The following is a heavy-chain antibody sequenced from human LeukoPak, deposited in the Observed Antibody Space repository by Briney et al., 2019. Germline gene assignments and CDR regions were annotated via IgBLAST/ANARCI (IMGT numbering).Heavy chain of an antibody. Sequence: SATLSLTCTVSVGSISSYYWSWIRQPPGKGLEWIGYIYYSGSTNYNPSLKSRVTISVDTSKNQFSLKLSSVTAADTAVYYCARGPPAVYWGQGTLVTVSS. J-gene: IGHJ4*02. CDR1: VGSISSYY. V-gene: IGHV4-59*01. D-gene: IGHD6-19*01. CDR2: IYYSGST. CDR3: ARGPPAVY.